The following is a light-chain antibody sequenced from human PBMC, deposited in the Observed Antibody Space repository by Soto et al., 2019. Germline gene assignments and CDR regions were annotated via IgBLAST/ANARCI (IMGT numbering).Light chain of an antibody. CDR3: QQSYSTPVT. J-gene: IGKJ3*01. CDR2: AAS. CDR1: QSISSY. Sequence: DIQMAQSPASLSASVGDRVTITCRATQSISSYLNWYQQKPGKAPKLLIYAASILQSGVPSRFSGSGSGTDLNLTISDLQPEDSATYYCQQSYSTPVTFGPGTKVEIK. V-gene: IGKV1-39*01.